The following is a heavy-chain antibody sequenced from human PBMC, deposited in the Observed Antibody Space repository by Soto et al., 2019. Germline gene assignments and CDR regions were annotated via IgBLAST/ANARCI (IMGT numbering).Heavy chain of an antibody. Sequence: GGSLRLSCAASGFTFSSYAMSWVRQAPGKGLEWVSALSGSGDYTYYADSVKGRFTISRDNSKNMMYLQMNSLRADDTAVYYCAKNRGLQYYFDYWGQGTLVTVSS. J-gene: IGHJ4*02. V-gene: IGHV3-23*01. CDR2: LSGSGDYT. CDR1: GFTFSSYA. CDR3: AKNRGLQYYFDY.